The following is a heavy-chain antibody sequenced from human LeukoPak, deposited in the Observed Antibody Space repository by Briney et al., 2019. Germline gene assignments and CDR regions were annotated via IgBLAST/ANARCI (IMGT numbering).Heavy chain of an antibody. CDR2: IYPGDSDT. D-gene: IGHD3-22*01. V-gene: IGHV5-51*01. J-gene: IGHJ4*02. CDR1: GYSFTSYW. CDR3: ARYRVSAYYYDSSGHTGGYYFDY. Sequence: GESLKISCKGSGYSFTSYWIGWVRQMPGKGLEWMGIIYPGDSDTRYSPSFQGQVTISADMSISTAYLQWSSLKASDTAMYYCARYRVSAYYYDSSGHTGGYYFDYWGQGTLVTVSS.